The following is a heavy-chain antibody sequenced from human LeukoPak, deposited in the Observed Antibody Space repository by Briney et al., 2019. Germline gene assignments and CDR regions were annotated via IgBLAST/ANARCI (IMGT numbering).Heavy chain of an antibody. CDR1: GYTFTGYY. CDR2: INPNSGGT. D-gene: IGHD2-15*01. J-gene: IGHJ3*02. CDR3: ARGVGKKGRYCSGGSCYPVPDAFDI. Sequence: ASVTVSCKASGYTFTGYYMHWVRQAPGQGVEWRGWINPNSGGTNYAQKFQGWVTMTRDTSISTAYMELGRLRSDDTAVYYCARGVGKKGRYCSGGSCYPVPDAFDIWGQGTMVTVSS. V-gene: IGHV1-2*04.